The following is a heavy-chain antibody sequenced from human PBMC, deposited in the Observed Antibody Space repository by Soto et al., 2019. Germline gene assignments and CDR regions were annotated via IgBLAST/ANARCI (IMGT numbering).Heavy chain of an antibody. CDR2: ISYNGDTT. V-gene: IGHV3-30-3*01. CDR3: ARDQIPGPPDYCDY. CDR1: GFAFSSYA. J-gene: IGHJ4*02. Sequence: QVQLVESGGDVVQPGRSLRLSCAASGFAFSSYAMHWVRQAPGKGLEWVAVISYNGDTTYYAESVKGQFTISRDNSKNTLYLQMNSLRAEDTAVYYCARDQIPGPPDYCDYWGQGTLVTVSS.